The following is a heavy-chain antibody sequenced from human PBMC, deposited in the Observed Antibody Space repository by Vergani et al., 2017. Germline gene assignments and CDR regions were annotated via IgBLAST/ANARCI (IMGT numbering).Heavy chain of an antibody. CDR1: GGSISSHY. CDR2: IYYSGST. CDR3: ARDVLTYYYGSGSYYNGFDP. D-gene: IGHD3-10*01. Sequence: QVQLQESGPGLVKPSETLSLTCTVSGGSISSHYWSWIRQPPGKGLEWIGYIYYSGSTNYNPSLKSRVTISVDTSKNQFSLKLSSVTAADTAVYYCARDVLTYYYGSGSYYNGFDPWGQGTLVTVSS. J-gene: IGHJ5*02. V-gene: IGHV4-59*11.